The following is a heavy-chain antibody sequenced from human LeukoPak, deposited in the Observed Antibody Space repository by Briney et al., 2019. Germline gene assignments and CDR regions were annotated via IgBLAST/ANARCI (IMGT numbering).Heavy chain of an antibody. Sequence: VASVKVSCKASGYTFTSYDINWVRQATGQGLEWMGWMNPNSGNTGYAQKFQGRVTMTRNTSISTAYMELSSLRSEDTAVYYCARGGYCSSTSCRRDDYWGQGTLVTVSS. J-gene: IGHJ4*02. CDR2: MNPNSGNT. D-gene: IGHD2-2*01. CDR3: ARGGYCSSTSCRRDDY. CDR1: GYTFTSYD. V-gene: IGHV1-8*01.